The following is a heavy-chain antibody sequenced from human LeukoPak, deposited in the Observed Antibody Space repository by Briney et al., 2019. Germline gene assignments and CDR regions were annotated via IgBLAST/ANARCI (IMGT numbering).Heavy chain of an antibody. J-gene: IGHJ4*02. V-gene: IGHV3-21*01. Sequence: GGSLRLSCAASGFTFSTYSMNWVRQAPGKGLEWVSSISSSSTYIYYADSVKGRFTISRDDAKNSLYLQMNSLRAEDTAVYYCARDLNTGYSSGWYIDYWGQGTLVTVSS. CDR1: GFTFSTYS. D-gene: IGHD6-19*01. CDR2: ISSSSTYI. CDR3: ARDLNTGYSSGWYIDY.